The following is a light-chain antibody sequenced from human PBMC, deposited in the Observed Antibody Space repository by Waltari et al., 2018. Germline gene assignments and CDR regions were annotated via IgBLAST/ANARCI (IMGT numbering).Light chain of an antibody. Sequence: DIVMTQSPNSRAVSLGERATISCKSSQSILSSSNNRNFLSWYQQKPGQPPKLLIDWASTRESGVPDRFSGSGSGTDFTLTISSLQAEDVAVYYCQQYYSDKTFGQGTKVEIK. V-gene: IGKV4-1*01. CDR1: QSILSSSNNRNF. J-gene: IGKJ1*01. CDR2: WAS. CDR3: QQYYSDKT.